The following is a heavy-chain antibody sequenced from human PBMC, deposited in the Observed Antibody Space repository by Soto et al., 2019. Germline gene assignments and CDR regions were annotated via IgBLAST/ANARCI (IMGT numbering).Heavy chain of an antibody. CDR2: IYTSGST. J-gene: IGHJ5*02. CDR3: AREKEYSSSPRGRFDP. Sequence: SETLSLTCTVSGGSISSYYWSWIRQPAGKGLEWVGRIYTSGSTNYNPSLKSRVTMSVDTSKNQFSLKLSSVTAADTAVYYCAREKEYSSSPRGRFDPWGQGTLVTVSS. D-gene: IGHD6-13*01. CDR1: GGSISSYY. V-gene: IGHV4-4*07.